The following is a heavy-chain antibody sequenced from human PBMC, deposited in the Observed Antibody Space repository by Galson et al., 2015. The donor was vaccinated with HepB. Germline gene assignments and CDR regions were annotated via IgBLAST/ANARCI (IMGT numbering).Heavy chain of an antibody. CDR3: AHSPSEGSGSYRFDY. D-gene: IGHD3-10*01. J-gene: IGHJ4*02. CDR2: IYWDDDK. CDR1: GFSLSNYGEG. V-gene: IGHV2-5*02. Sequence: PALVKPTQTLTLTCTFSGFSLSNYGEGVGWIRQPPGKALEWLALIYWDDDKRYSPSLKSKSTITKDTSRNQVVLTMTNVDPLDTATYYCAHSPSEGSGSYRFDYWGQGTRVTVPS.